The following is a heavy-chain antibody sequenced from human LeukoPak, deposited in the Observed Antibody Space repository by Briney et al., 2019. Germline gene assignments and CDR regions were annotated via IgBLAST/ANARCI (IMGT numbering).Heavy chain of an antibody. CDR1: GGSISSYY. CDR3: ARHEDSGSPRSLWFDP. CDR2: IYCSGST. J-gene: IGHJ5*02. D-gene: IGHD3-10*01. V-gene: IGHV4-59*08. Sequence: SETLSLTCTVSGGSISSYYWSWIRQPPGRGLEWIGYIYCSGSTNYNPSLKSRVTISVDTSKNQFSLKLSSVTAADTAVYYCARHEDSGSPRSLWFDPWGQGTLVTVSS.